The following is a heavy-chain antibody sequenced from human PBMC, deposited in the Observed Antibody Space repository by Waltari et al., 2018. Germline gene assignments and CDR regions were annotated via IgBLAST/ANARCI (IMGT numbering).Heavy chain of an antibody. J-gene: IGHJ2*01. CDR3: SKDLKYTSLGHWYFAL. CDR2: ISGTGAET. D-gene: IGHD2-2*02. CDR1: GFTSSNYA. V-gene: IGHV3-23*04. Sequence: EVQLVESGGDLVQPGGSLRLSCAGSGFTSSNYAMPWVRQAPGKGLEWVSSISGTGAETFYADSVKGRFTISRDNSKNTLFLEMNSLRAEDTAIYYCSKDLKYTSLGHWYFALWGRGTLVTVSS.